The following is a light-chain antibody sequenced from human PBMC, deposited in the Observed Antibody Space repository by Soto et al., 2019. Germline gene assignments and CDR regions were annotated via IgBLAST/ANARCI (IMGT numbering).Light chain of an antibody. CDR1: TGAVTSGHY. V-gene: IGLV7-46*01. Sequence: QAVVTQEPSLTVSPGGTVTLTCGSSTGAVTSGHYPYWFQQKPGQAPKTLIYDTNNKQSWTPARFSGSLLGGKAALTLSGAQPEDEAEYFCIVSHGAGVVFGGGTKLTVL. CDR3: IVSHGAGVV. J-gene: IGLJ2*01. CDR2: DTN.